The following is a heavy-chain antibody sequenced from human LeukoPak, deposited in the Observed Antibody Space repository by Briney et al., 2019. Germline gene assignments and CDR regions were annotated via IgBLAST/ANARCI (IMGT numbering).Heavy chain of an antibody. D-gene: IGHD6-13*01. CDR1: GYSFTSYW. CDR2: IDPSDSYT. Sequence: GESLKIPCKGSGYSFTSYWISWVRQMPGKGLEWMGRIDPSDSYTNYSPSFQGHVTISADKSISTAYLQWSSLKASDTAMYYCARHKDAAGLIDYWGQGTLVTVSS. J-gene: IGHJ4*02. V-gene: IGHV5-10-1*01. CDR3: ARHKDAAGLIDY.